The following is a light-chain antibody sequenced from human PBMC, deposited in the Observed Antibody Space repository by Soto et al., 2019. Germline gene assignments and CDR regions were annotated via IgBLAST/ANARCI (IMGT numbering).Light chain of an antibody. CDR1: QSISSN. J-gene: IGKJ4*01. CDR2: RTS. CDR3: QQYNNWPRAT. Sequence: EIVMTQSLATLSVKPGERATLSCRASQSISSNLAWYQQKPCQAPRLLMFRTSSRATGFPARFSGSGSGTEFNLTISSLQSEDFGVYYCQQYNNWPRATFGGGSKVDI. V-gene: IGKV3-15*01.